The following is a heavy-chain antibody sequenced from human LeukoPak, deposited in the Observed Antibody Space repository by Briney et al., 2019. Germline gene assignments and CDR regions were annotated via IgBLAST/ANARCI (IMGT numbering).Heavy chain of an antibody. Sequence: GASVKVSCKASGYTFTSYGISWVRQAPGQGLEWMGWISAYNGNTNYAQKLQGRVTMTTDTSTSTAYMELRSLRSDDTAVYYCARDRGSYYLGELGNYWGQGTLVTVSS. CDR1: GYTFTSYG. V-gene: IGHV1-18*01. CDR3: ARDRGSYYLGELGNY. D-gene: IGHD1-26*01. J-gene: IGHJ4*02. CDR2: ISAYNGNT.